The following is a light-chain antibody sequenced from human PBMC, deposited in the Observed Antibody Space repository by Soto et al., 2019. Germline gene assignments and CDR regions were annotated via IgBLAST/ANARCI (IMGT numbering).Light chain of an antibody. CDR3: GQYNIWPPLYT. J-gene: IGKJ2*01. Sequence: EIVMTQSPATLSVSPGEGATLSCRASQSVSHNLAWYQQKPGQAPRLLIYGASTRATGIPTRFSGSGSGTDFTLTISSLHTEDFAVYYCGQYNIWPPLYTFGQGTKLEIK. CDR2: GAS. V-gene: IGKV3-15*01. CDR1: QSVSHN.